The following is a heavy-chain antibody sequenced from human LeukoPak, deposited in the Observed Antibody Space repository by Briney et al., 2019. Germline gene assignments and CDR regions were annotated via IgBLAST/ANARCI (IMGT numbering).Heavy chain of an antibody. D-gene: IGHD3-16*01. V-gene: IGHV4-4*07. J-gene: IGHJ4*02. Sequence: PSQTLSLTRAVSGVSMSANYWTWIRQSAGKGLEWIGRIYNTGSTNYNPSLKSRVTISVDTSKNQFSLRLKSVTAADTAVYYCAREGAEGDYFDYWGQGTLLTVSS. CDR1: GVSMSANY. CDR3: AREGAEGDYFDY. CDR2: IYNTGST.